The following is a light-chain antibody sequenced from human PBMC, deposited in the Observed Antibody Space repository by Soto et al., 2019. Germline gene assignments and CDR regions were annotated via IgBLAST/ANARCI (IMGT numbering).Light chain of an antibody. J-gene: IGKJ5*01. CDR2: GAS. CDR3: QESYSTPSIT. CDR1: QDISNY. Sequence: DIQMTQSPSSLSASVGDRVTITCQASQDISNYLNWYQQKPGKAPKLLIYGASSLQSGVPSRFSGSGSGTDFTLTISSLQPEDVATYYCQESYSTPSITFGQGTRLEIK. V-gene: IGKV1-39*01.